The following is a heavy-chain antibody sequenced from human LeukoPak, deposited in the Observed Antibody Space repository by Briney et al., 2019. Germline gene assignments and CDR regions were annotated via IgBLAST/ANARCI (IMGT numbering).Heavy chain of an antibody. J-gene: IGHJ6*02. CDR2: ISGSGGST. CDR1: GFTFSSYA. CDR3: AIPYYDFWSGYPFGMDV. D-gene: IGHD3-3*01. Sequence: GGSLRLSCAASGFTFSSYATSWVRQAPGKGLEWVSAISGSGGSTYYADSVKGRFTISRDNSKNTLYLQMNSLRAEDTAVYYCAIPYYDFWSGYPFGMDVWGQGTTVTVSS. V-gene: IGHV3-23*01.